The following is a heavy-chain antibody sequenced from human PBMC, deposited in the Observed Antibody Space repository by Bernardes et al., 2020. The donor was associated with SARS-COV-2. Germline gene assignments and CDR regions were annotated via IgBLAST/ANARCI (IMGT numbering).Heavy chain of an antibody. J-gene: IGHJ4*02. CDR2: ISTYDGNA. D-gene: IGHD1-1*01. CDR3: AKDTVVERLPLD. Sequence: ASVKVSCKASGYTLTTYGLTWVRQAPGQGLEWLGWISTYDGNANYAPKFQGRVTMTIHTSTSTAYMELRSLRSDDTAVYYCAKDTVVERLPLDWGQGTLVTVSS. V-gene: IGHV1-18*04. CDR1: GYTLTTYG.